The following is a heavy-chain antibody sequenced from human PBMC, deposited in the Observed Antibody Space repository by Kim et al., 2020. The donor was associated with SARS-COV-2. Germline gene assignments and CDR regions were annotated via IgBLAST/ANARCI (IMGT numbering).Heavy chain of an antibody. Sequence: GGSLRLSCAASGFTFSSYAMSWVRQAPGKGLEWVSAISGSGGSTYYADSVKGRFTISRDNSKNTLYLQMNSLRAEDTAVYYCAKDYYDSSGYYGGNYYYYYGMDVWGQGTTVTVSS. CDR1: GFTFSSYA. CDR2: ISGSGGST. CDR3: AKDYYDSSGYYGGNYYYYYGMDV. D-gene: IGHD3-22*01. J-gene: IGHJ6*02. V-gene: IGHV3-23*01.